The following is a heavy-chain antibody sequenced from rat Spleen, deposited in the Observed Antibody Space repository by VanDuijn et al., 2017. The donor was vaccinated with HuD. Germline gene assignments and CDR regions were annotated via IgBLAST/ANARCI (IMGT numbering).Heavy chain of an antibody. V-gene: IGHV5-27*01. J-gene: IGHJ2*01. D-gene: IGHD5-1*01. Sequence: EVQLVESDGGLVQPGRSLKLSCAASGFTFSSFPMAWVRQAPKKGLEWVAYISSGGGGIYYPDSVQGRFTIPRHNAKSTRSLQMDSLRSEDTATYYCAKVLTGSLDYWGQGVMVTVSS. CDR2: ISSGGGGI. CDR3: AKVLTGSLDY. CDR1: GFTFSSFP.